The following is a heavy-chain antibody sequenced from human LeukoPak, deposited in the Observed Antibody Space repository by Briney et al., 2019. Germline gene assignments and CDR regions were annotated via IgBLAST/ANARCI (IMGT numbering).Heavy chain of an antibody. J-gene: IGHJ4*02. CDR1: EFAFITYD. CDR3: TRGYGSFDN. Sequence: PGRSLRLSCAASEFAFITYDMHWVRQAPGKGLEWVAIISYDGNEKYYADSVKGRLTISRDNSRNTLYLQMNSLIADDTAVYYCTRGYGSFDNWGQGTLVIVSS. CDR2: ISYDGNEK. D-gene: IGHD3-10*01. V-gene: IGHV3-30*03.